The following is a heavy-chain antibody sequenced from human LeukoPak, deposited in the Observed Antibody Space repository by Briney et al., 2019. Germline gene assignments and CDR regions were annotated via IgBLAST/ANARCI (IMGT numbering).Heavy chain of an antibody. J-gene: IGHJ4*02. CDR1: GFTFSSYS. Sequence: GGSLRLSCAASGFTFSSYSMNWVRQAPGKGLEWVSSISSSSYIYYADSVKGRFTISRDNAKNSLYLQMNSLRAEDTAVYYCARDSITMVRGVSYYWGQGTLVTVSS. CDR3: ARDSITMVRGVSYY. D-gene: IGHD3-10*01. CDR2: ISSSSYI. V-gene: IGHV3-21*01.